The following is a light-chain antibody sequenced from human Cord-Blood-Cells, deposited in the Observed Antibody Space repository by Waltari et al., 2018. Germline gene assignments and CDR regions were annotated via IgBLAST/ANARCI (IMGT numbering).Light chain of an antibody. Sequence: DIQMTQSPSSLPASVGDSVTITCQASQDISNYLNWYQQKPGKAPKLLIYDASNLETGVPSRFSGSGSGTDFTFTISSLQPEDIATYYCQQYDNLPYTFGQGTKLEIK. CDR1: QDISNY. CDR2: DAS. V-gene: IGKV1-33*01. J-gene: IGKJ2*01. CDR3: QQYDNLPYT.